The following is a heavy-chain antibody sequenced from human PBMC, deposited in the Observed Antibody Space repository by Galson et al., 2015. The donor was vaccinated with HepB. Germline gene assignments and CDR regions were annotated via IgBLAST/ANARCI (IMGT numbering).Heavy chain of an antibody. CDR2: IFYSGNT. J-gene: IGHJ4*02. D-gene: IGHD2-2*02. Sequence: SETLSLTCTVSGGSISSTSYYWGWIRQPPGKGLEWIGSIFYSGNTYYNPSLKSRVTISVDTSKNQFSLKLSSVTAADTAVYYCATSINVVSAAIRLDYWGQGTLVTVSS. CDR3: ATSINVVSAAIRLDY. CDR1: GGSISSTSYY. V-gene: IGHV4-39*01.